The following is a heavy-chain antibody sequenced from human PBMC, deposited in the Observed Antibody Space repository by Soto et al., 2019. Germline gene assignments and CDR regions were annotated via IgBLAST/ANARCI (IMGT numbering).Heavy chain of an antibody. CDR3: ARDQVTIFGVVIVHYGMDV. J-gene: IGHJ6*02. V-gene: IGHV1-69*13. D-gene: IGHD3-3*01. CDR2: IIPIFGTA. Sequence: GASVKVSCKASGGTFSSYAISWVRQAPGQGLEWMGGIIPIFGTANYAQKFQGRVTITADESTSTAYMELSSLRSEDTAVYYRARDQVTIFGVVIVHYGMDVWGQGTTVTVSS. CDR1: GGTFSSYA.